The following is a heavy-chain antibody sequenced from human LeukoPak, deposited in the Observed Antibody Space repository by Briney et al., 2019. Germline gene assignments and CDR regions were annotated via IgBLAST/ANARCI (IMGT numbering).Heavy chain of an antibody. J-gene: IGHJ3*02. CDR3: AKAPSNDFWSGFDI. CDR2: ISNDGSNI. V-gene: IGHV3-30*18. Sequence: GGSLRLSCAASGFTFSTYGMHWVRQAPGKGLEWVAVISNDGSNIYSTDSVKGRFIISRDNSKNTLYLQMNSQRPEDTAVYYCAKAPSNDFWSGFDIWGQGTSVTVSS. CDR1: GFTFSTYG. D-gene: IGHD3-3*01.